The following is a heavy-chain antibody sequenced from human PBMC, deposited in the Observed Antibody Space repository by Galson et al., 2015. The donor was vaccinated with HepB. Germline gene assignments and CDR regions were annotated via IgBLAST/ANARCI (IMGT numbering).Heavy chain of an antibody. CDR1: GGSISSGGFS. D-gene: IGHD3-22*01. J-gene: IGHJ4*02. CDR3: ARAPRRYFYDSSGPSASSYFDN. Sequence: LSLTCTVSGGSISSGGFSWSWIRQPPGKGLEWIGYIYHSGSTSYNPTLKSRVTISVDTSKNQFSLRLTSVTAADTAVYYCARAPRRYFYDSSGPSASSYFDNWGQGTLV. CDR2: IYHSGST. V-gene: IGHV4-30-2*01.